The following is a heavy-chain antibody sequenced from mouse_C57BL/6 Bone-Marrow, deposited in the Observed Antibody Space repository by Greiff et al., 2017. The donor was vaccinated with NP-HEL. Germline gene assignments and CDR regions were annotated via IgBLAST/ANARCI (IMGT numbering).Heavy chain of an antibody. CDR1: GFNIKDDY. Sequence: VQLKESGAELVRPGASVKLSCTASGFNIKDDYMHWVKQRPEQGLEWIGWLDPENGDTEYASKFQGKATITADTSSNTAYLQLSSLTSEDTAVYYCTTLIYFDYWGQGTTLTVSS. CDR2: LDPENGDT. J-gene: IGHJ2*01. V-gene: IGHV14-4*01. CDR3: TTLIYFDY.